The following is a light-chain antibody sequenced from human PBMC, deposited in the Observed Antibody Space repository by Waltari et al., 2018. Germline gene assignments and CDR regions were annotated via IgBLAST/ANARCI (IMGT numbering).Light chain of an antibody. CDR2: KAS. CDR3: QQYDSFSVT. CDR1: QSISSR. V-gene: IGKV1-5*03. Sequence: STLSASVGDRVTITCRASQSISSRLAWYQQKPGKAPKLLIYKASSLESGVPSRFSGSGSGTEFTLTISSLQPDDFATYYCQQYDSFSVTFGPGTKVDI. J-gene: IGKJ3*01.